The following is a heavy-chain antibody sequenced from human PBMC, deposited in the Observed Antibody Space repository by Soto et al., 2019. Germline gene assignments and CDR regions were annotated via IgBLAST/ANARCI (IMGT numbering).Heavy chain of an antibody. CDR3: AKGGGGYYGP. CDR1: GFLISANA. J-gene: IGHJ5*02. CDR2: ISGSAGVA. V-gene: IGHV3-23*01. Sequence: PGGSLRLSCAASGFLISANAMSWVRQAPGGGLEWASTISGSAGVAFYADSVRGRFIISRDISKNTLYLQMNSLRAEDTAVYYCAKGGGGYYGPWGQGTLVTVSS. D-gene: IGHD3-22*01.